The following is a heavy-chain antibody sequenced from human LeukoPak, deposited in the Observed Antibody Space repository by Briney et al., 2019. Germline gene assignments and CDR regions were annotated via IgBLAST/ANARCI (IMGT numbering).Heavy chain of an antibody. D-gene: IGHD6-6*01. CDR1: GGSISSSSYY. Sequence: TSETLFLTCTVSGGSISSSSYYWGWIRQPPGKGLEWIGSIYYSGSTYYNPSLKSRVTISVDTSKNQFSLKLSSVTAADTAVYYCARDGGQLVLVWGQGTLVTVSS. CDR2: IYYSGST. V-gene: IGHV4-39*07. CDR3: ARDGGQLVLV. J-gene: IGHJ4*02.